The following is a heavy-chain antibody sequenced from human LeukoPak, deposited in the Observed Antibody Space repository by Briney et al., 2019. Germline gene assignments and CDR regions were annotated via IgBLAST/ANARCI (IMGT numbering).Heavy chain of an antibody. V-gene: IGHV1-18*01. CDR2: ISLYNGNT. CDR3: ARDELGSFDY. J-gene: IGHJ4*02. Sequence: GASVKVSCKASGYTCSSYGISWVRQAPGQGLEWMGWISLYNGNTKYAQKLQDRVTMTADTSTTTAYMEVRSLRSDDTAVYYCARDELGSFDYRGQGTLVTVSS. D-gene: IGHD3-16*01. CDR1: GYTCSSYG.